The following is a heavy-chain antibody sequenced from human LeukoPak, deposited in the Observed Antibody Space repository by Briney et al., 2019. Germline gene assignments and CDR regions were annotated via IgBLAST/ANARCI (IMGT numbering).Heavy chain of an antibody. CDR1: GFTFSRYA. CDR2: IGDSGATT. J-gene: IGHJ4*02. D-gene: IGHD3-10*01. V-gene: IGHV3-23*01. CDR3: ASFHYYGSGAYYLSY. Sequence: GGSLRLSCAASGFTFSRYAMTWVRQAPGKGLEWVSDIGDSGATTYYADSVKGRFTISRDNSKNTLYLQMSSLRAEDTAVYFCASFHYYGSGAYYLSYWGQGTLVTVSS.